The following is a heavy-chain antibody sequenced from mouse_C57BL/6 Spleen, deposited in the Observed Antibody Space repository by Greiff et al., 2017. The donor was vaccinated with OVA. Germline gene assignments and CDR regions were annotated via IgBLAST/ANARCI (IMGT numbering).Heavy chain of an antibody. D-gene: IGHD3-2*02. CDR3: ARHSRQLRYGVITYAMDY. Sequence: VQGVESGPGLVAPSQSLSITCTVSGFSLTSYGVHWVRQPPGKGLEWLVVIWSDGSTTYNSALKSRLSISKDNSKSQVFLKMNMLQTDDTAMYYCARHSRQLRYGVITYAMDYWGQGTSVTVSS. CDR2: IWSDGST. CDR1: GFSLTSYG. V-gene: IGHV2-6-1*01. J-gene: IGHJ4*01.